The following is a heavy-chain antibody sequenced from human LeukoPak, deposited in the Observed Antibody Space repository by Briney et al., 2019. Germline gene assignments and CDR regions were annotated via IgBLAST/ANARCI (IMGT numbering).Heavy chain of an antibody. Sequence: GASVKVSCKASGDTFIPYTFSWVRQAPGQGLEWIGRIIPSLDVANCAQKFQGRVTLSVDRDTATTYMEVTSLRSEDTAIYYCARDHCTPGTCLGGHWGQGTLVTVSS. CDR3: ARDHCTPGTCLGGH. V-gene: IGHV1-69*04. J-gene: IGHJ4*02. CDR2: IIPSLDVA. CDR1: GDTFIPYT. D-gene: IGHD2-15*01.